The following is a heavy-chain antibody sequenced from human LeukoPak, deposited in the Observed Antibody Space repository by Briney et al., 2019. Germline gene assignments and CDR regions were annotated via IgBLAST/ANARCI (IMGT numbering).Heavy chain of an antibody. CDR3: ARDGDYGYSSGWLGYD. V-gene: IGHV1-69*13. D-gene: IGHD6-19*01. CDR1: GGTFSSYA. J-gene: IGHJ4*02. Sequence: SVKVSCKASGGTFSSYAISWVRQAPGQGLEWMGGIIPIFGTADYAQKFQGRVTITADESTSTAYMELCSLRSEDTAVYYCARDGDYGYSSGWLGYDWGQGTLVTVSS. CDR2: IIPIFGTA.